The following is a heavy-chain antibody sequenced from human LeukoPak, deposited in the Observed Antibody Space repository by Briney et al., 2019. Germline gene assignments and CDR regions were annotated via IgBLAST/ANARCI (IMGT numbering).Heavy chain of an antibody. D-gene: IGHD6-19*01. CDR1: GFTFSGYW. CDR3: ARDGGYIAVAGTGTNWFDP. V-gene: IGHV3-7*01. J-gene: IGHJ5*02. Sequence: GGSLRLSCAASGFTFSGYWMSWVRQAPGKGLEWVANIKQDGSEKYYVDSVKGRFTISRDNAKNSLYLQMNSLRAEDTAVYYCARDGGYIAVAGTGTNWFDPWGQGTLVTVSS. CDR2: IKQDGSEK.